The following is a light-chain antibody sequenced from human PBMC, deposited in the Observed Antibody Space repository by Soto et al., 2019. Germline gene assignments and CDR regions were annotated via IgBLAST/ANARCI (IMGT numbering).Light chain of an antibody. CDR3: QQYNNWPPT. CDR2: DAS. J-gene: IGKJ1*01. V-gene: IGKV3-15*01. CDR1: QSLGSN. Sequence: EIVMTQSPATLSVSPGERATLSCRATQSLGSNLAWYQQKPGQAPRPLIYDASTRATGVPARFSGSGSGTDFSLTISSLQSEDFAVYYCQQYNNWPPTFGLGTKVEIK.